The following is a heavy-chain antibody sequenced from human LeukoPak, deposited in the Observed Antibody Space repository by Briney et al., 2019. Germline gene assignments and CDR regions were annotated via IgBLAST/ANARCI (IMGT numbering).Heavy chain of an antibody. D-gene: IGHD1-26*01. CDR2: ISYDGSNK. Sequence: GRSLRLSCAASGFTFSSYAMHWVRQAPGKGLEWVAVISYDGSNKYYADSVKGRFTSSRDNSENTLYLQMNSLRAEDTAVYYCARDVGYWFDPWGQGTLVTVSS. CDR3: ARDVGYWFDP. J-gene: IGHJ5*02. V-gene: IGHV3-30-3*01. CDR1: GFTFSSYA.